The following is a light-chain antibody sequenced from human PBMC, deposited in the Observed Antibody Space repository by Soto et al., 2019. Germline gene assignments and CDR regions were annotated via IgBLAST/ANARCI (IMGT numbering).Light chain of an antibody. CDR3: QQLNSYPIT. V-gene: IGKV3-11*01. CDR2: DAF. Sequence: EIVLTQSPATLSLSPGERATLSCSASRSVSHYLAWFQQKPGQAPRLLIYDAFNRATGIPARFSGSGSGAEFTLTISSLQPEDFATYYCQQLNSYPITFGQGTRLEIK. J-gene: IGKJ5*01. CDR1: RSVSHY.